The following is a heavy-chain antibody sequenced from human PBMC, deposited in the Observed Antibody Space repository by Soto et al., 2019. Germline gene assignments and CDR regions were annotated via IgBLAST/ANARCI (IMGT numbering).Heavy chain of an antibody. CDR2: ISYDGSNK. D-gene: IGHD6-6*01. J-gene: IGHJ6*03. Sequence: GGSLRLSCAASGFTFSSYGMHWVRQAPGKGLEWVAVISYDGSNKYYADSVKGRFTISRDNSKNTLYLQMNSLRAEDTAVYYCAKDGGNSIAARPWRKYYYYYMDVWGKGTTVTVSS. V-gene: IGHV3-30*18. CDR1: GFTFSSYG. CDR3: AKDGGNSIAARPWRKYYYYYMDV.